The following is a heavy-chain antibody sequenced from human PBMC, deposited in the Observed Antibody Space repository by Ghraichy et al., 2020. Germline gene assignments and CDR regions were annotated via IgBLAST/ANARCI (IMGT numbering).Heavy chain of an antibody. CDR3: AKAVPYSSPDYYYYGMDV. V-gene: IGHV3-23*01. CDR2: ISGSGGST. J-gene: IGHJ6*02. D-gene: IGHD6-13*01. Sequence: GSLRLSCAASGFTFSSYAMSWVRQAPGKGLEWVSAISGSGGSTYYADSGKGRFTISRDNSKNTLYLQMNSLRAEDTAVYYCAKAVPYSSPDYYYYGMDVWGQGTTVTVSS. CDR1: GFTFSSYA.